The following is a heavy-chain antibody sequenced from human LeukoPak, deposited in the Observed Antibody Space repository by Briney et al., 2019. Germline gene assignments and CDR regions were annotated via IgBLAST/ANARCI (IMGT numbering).Heavy chain of an antibody. V-gene: IGHV3-30*18. J-gene: IGHJ4*02. D-gene: IGHD5-18*01. Sequence: GKSLRLSRAASGFTFSSYGMHWVRQAPGKGLEWVAVISYDGSNKYYADSVRGRFTIYRDNSKNTLYLQMNSLRAEDTAVYYCAKDLNVDTAMVLLLDYWGQGTLVTVSS. CDR3: AKDLNVDTAMVLLLDY. CDR1: GFTFSSYG. CDR2: ISYDGSNK.